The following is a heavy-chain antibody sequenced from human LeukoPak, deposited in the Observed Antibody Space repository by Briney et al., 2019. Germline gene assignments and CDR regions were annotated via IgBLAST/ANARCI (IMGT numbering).Heavy chain of an antibody. D-gene: IGHD3-22*01. CDR1: GGSFSGYY. Sequence: SETLSLTCAVYGGSFSGYYWSWLRQPPGKGLEWIGEINHSGSTNYNPSLKSRVTISVDTSKNQFSLKLSSVTAADTAVYYCARLSYYDSSGPWGQGTLVTVSS. J-gene: IGHJ5*02. V-gene: IGHV4-34*01. CDR3: ARLSYYDSSGP. CDR2: INHSGST.